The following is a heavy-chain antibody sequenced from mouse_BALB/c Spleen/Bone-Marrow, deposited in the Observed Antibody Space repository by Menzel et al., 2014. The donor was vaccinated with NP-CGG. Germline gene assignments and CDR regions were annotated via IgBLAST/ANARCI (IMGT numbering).Heavy chain of an antibody. D-gene: IGHD2-3*01. CDR2: IRNKANGYTT. J-gene: IGHJ2*01. CDR3: ARDKDGIVFDY. V-gene: IGHV7-3*02. CDR1: GFTFTDYY. Sequence: EVKLVESGGGLVQPGGSLRLSCATSGFTFTDYYMNWVRQPPGKALEWLGFIRNKANGYTTEYSASVKGRFTIARDNSQSILYLQMNTLRAEDSATYYCARDKDGIVFDYWGQGTTLTVSS.